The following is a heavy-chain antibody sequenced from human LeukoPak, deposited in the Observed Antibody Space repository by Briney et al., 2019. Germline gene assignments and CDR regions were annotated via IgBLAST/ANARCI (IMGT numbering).Heavy chain of an antibody. CDR2: IYYSGNT. V-gene: IGHV4-39*07. CDR3: ARGDGDSGDMNFDY. D-gene: IGHD4-17*01. Sequence: SETLSLTCTVSGGSISSSSYYWGWIRQPPGKGLEWIGSIYYSGNTYYNPSLKSRVTISVDTSKNQFSLKLSSVTAADTAVYYCARGDGDSGDMNFDYWGQGTLVTVSS. CDR1: GGSISSSSYY. J-gene: IGHJ4*02.